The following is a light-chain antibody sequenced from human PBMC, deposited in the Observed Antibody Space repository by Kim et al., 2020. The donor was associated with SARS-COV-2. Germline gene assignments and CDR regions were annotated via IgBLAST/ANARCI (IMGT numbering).Light chain of an antibody. Sequence: PGHTARITCSGGALPKHYAYWYQQKPGQAPLLVICKDSERPSGIPGRFSGSTSGTTVTLTISGVQAEDETDYSCQSADSSGTYRGVFGGGTKLTVL. CDR3: QSADSSGTYRGV. V-gene: IGLV3-25*03. CDR1: ALPKHY. CDR2: KDS. J-gene: IGLJ2*01.